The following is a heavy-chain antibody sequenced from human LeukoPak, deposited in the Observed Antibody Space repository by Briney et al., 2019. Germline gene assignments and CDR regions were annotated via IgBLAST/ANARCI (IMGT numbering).Heavy chain of an antibody. CDR2: IKSSSDGGTT. D-gene: IGHD5-24*01. Sequence: RGALRLSCAASGFTSTNTWRTWVRPAPGEGLEWVFRIKSSSDGGTTDYAAPVKGRFTLSRDDSKNTLYLQMNSLNTEDTAVYFCTTALIWVQSPFNYGGQGTLVTVSS. V-gene: IGHV3-15*01. CDR3: TTALIWVQSPFNY. CDR1: GFTSTNTW. J-gene: IGHJ4*02.